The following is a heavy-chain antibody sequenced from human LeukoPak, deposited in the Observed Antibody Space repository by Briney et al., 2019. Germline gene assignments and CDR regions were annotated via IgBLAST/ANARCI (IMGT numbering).Heavy chain of an antibody. CDR2: INPSGGST. J-gene: IGHJ3*02. CDR3: TREGVYAPDPSSYHRDAFDI. V-gene: IGHV1-46*01. CDR1: GYTFTSYY. Sequence: ASVKVSCKASGYTFTSYYMHWVRQAPGQGLEWMGIINPSGGSTSYAQKFQGRVTITADKSTNTAHMELSRLESGDTAVYYCTREGVYAPDPSSYHRDAFDIWGQGTLVIVSS. D-gene: IGHD2/OR15-2a*01.